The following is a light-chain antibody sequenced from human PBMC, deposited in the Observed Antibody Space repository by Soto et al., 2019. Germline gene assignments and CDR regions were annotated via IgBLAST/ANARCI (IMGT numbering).Light chain of an antibody. CDR1: ASDIGYYNS. CDR3: ASYTGTDTPWV. V-gene: IGLV2-14*03. J-gene: IGLJ3*02. Sequence: QSALTQPASVSGSLGQSITISCTGAASDIGYYNSVSWYQQHPATAPKLIIYDVSHRPSGISFRFSGSKSGNTASLTISGLRPEDEAAYYCASYTGTDTPWVFGGGTKLTVL. CDR2: DVS.